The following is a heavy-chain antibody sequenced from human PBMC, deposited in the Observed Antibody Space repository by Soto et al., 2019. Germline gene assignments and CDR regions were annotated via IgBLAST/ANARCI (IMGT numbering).Heavy chain of an antibody. CDR2: ISYDGSRK. D-gene: IGHD1-26*01. Sequence: GGSLSLSCAASGFTFSSYDIHWVRQAPGKGLEWVALISYDGSRKYYADSVKGLFTISRDNSKNTLYLQVNRLRAEDTAVYYCSKAYSGPFDVWGQGTMVTVSS. CDR1: GFTFSSYD. V-gene: IGHV3-30*18. J-gene: IGHJ3*01. CDR3: SKAYSGPFDV.